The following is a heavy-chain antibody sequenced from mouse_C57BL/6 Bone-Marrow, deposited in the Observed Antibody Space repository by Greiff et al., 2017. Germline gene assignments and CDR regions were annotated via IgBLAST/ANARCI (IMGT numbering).Heavy chain of an antibody. Sequence: VQLQQPGAELVRPGTSVKLSCKASGYTFTSYWMHWVKQRPGQGLEWIGVIDPSDSYTNYNQKFKGKATLTVDTSSSTAYMQLSSLTSEDSAVYYCARNYDGSSWNGYFDVWGTGTTVTVSS. CDR1: GYTFTSYW. J-gene: IGHJ1*03. V-gene: IGHV1-59*01. CDR3: ARNYDGSSWNGYFDV. D-gene: IGHD1-1*01. CDR2: IDPSDSYT.